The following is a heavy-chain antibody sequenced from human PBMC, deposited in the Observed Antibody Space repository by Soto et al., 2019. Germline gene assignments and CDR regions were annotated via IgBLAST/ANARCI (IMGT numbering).Heavy chain of an antibody. J-gene: IGHJ3*02. CDR1: GYTFTGYY. V-gene: IGHV1-2*02. CDR3: ARESYYYDSSGYADPFDI. Sequence: GASVKVSCKASGYTFTGYYMHWVRQAPGQGLEWMGWINPNSGGTNYAQKFQGRVTMTRDTSISTAYMELSRLRSDDTAVYYCARESYYYDSSGYADPFDIWGQGTMVTVSS. D-gene: IGHD3-22*01. CDR2: INPNSGGT.